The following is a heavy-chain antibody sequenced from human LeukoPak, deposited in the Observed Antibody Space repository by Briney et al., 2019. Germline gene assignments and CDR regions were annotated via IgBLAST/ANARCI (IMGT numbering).Heavy chain of an antibody. Sequence: GGSLRLSCAASGLTFSSYEMNWVRQAPGKGLEWVSYISSSGSTIYYADSVKGRFTISRDNAKNSLYLQMNSLRAEDTAVYYCARGDDSSGYYFYWGQGTLVTVSS. CDR1: GLTFSSYE. D-gene: IGHD3-22*01. J-gene: IGHJ4*02. CDR2: ISSSGSTI. CDR3: ARGDDSSGYYFY. V-gene: IGHV3-48*03.